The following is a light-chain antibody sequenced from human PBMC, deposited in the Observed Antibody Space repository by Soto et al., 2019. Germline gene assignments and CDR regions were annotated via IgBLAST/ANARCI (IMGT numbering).Light chain of an antibody. CDR1: QIVSSY. V-gene: IGKV3-11*01. CDR3: QQRSNWPPT. Sequence: EIVLTQSPATLSLSPGERATLYCRASQIVSSYLAWYQQKPGHAPRLLIYDASNRATGIPARFSGSGSGTDFTLTISSLEPEDFAVYYCQQRSNWPPTFGQGTKVEIK. CDR2: DAS. J-gene: IGKJ1*01.